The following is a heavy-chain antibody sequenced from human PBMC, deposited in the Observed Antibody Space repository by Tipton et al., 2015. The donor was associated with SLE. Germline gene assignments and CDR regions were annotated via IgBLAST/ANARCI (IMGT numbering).Heavy chain of an antibody. CDR3: ARRSVNYYYGMDV. J-gene: IGHJ6*02. V-gene: IGHV4-59*08. CDR2: IYYSGST. Sequence: TLSLTCTVSGGSISSYYWSWIRQPPGKGLEWIGYIYYSGSTNYNPSLKSRVTISVDTSKTQFSLKLSSVTAADTAVYYCARRSVNYYYGMDVWGQGTTVTVSS. CDR1: GGSISSYY.